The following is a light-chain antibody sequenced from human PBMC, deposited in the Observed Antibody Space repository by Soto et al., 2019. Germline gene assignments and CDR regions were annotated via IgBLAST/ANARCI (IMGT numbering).Light chain of an antibody. J-gene: IGKJ3*01. CDR2: DGS. Sequence: DIQMTQSPPTLSASVGDKVTITCRASQNVSKWLAWYQQKPGKAPKLLIFDGSDLESGVPSRFSGSGSGTEFTLTISGLHAEDYATYYCQQYHSYVFTFGPGTTVDIK. CDR3: QQYHSYVFT. V-gene: IGKV1-5*01. CDR1: QNVSKW.